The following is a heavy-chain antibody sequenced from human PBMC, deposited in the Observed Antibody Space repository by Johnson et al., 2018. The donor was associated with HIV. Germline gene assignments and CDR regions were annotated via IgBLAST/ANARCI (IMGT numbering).Heavy chain of an antibody. Sequence: VQLVESGGGLVRPGGSLRLSCAASGFTVSSNYMSWVRQAPGKGLEWVSVIYSGGSTYYADSVKGRFTISRDNSKNTLYLQMNSLRDEDTAVYYCVTADRGSAWGQGTTVTVSS. CDR1: GFTVSSNY. V-gene: IGHV3-66*01. J-gene: IGHJ3*01. D-gene: IGHD1-26*01. CDR3: VTADRGSA. CDR2: IYSGGST.